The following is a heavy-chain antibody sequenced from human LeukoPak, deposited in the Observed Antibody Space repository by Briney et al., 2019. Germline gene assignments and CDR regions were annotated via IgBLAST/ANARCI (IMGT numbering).Heavy chain of an antibody. CDR2: IGSGGTI. CDR3: ARARENSYGLGSLDY. V-gene: IGHV3-48*03. J-gene: IGHJ4*02. CDR1: GFTFSSYE. Sequence: PGGSLRLSCAASGFTFSSYETNWVRQAPGKGLEWLSYIGSGGTIIHADSVKGRLNVSRDNAKNSVHLQMSSLRDEDTAVYYCARARENSYGLGSLDYWGQGTLVTVSS. D-gene: IGHD5-18*01.